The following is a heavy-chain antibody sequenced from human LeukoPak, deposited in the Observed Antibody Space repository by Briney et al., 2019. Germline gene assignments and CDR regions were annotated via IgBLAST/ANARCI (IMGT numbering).Heavy chain of an antibody. Sequence: GGSLRLSCAASGFTFSSFWMHWVRHVPGKGLVWVSHINSDGSVTSYVDSVKGRFTISRDTAQNTVYLQMNSLRAEDTAVYYCASTFRITGTTYYYWGQGALVTVSS. CDR1: GFTFSSFW. CDR3: ASTFRITGTTYYY. CDR2: INSDGSVT. J-gene: IGHJ4*02. D-gene: IGHD1-20*01. V-gene: IGHV3-74*01.